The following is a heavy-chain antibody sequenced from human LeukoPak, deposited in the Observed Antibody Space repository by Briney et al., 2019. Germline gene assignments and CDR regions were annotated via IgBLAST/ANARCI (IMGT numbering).Heavy chain of an antibody. Sequence: SETLSLTCAVYGGSFSGYYLSWIRQPPGKGLEWIGEINHSGSTNYNPSLKSRVTISVDTSKNQFSLKLSSVTAADTAVYYCARGLWFGELLQPPFDYWGQGTLVTVSS. V-gene: IGHV4-34*01. CDR1: GGSFSGYY. D-gene: IGHD3-10*01. CDR3: ARGLWFGELLQPPFDY. CDR2: INHSGST. J-gene: IGHJ4*02.